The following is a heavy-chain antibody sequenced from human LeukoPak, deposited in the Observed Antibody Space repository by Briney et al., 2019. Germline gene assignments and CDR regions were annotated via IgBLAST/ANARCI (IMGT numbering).Heavy chain of an antibody. D-gene: IGHD3-9*01. Sequence: PGGSLRLSCAASGFTFSSYGMYWVRQAPGKGLEWVAFIRYDGSNKYYADSVKGRFTISRDNSKNTLYLQMNSLRAEDTAVYYCAKAFDWPSSDAFDIWGQGTMVTVSS. CDR1: GFTFSSYG. CDR3: AKAFDWPSSDAFDI. V-gene: IGHV3-30*02. J-gene: IGHJ3*02. CDR2: IRYDGSNK.